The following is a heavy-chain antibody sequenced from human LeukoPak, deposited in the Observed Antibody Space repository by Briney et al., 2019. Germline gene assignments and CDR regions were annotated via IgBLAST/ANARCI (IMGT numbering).Heavy chain of an antibody. D-gene: IGHD3-22*01. J-gene: IGHJ3*02. CDR1: GFTFSRYG. CDR2: ISDSGDST. Sequence: PGGSLRLSCAGSGFTFSRYGMSWVRQAPGKGLEWVSTISDSGDSTYYADSVKGRFTISRDNSKNTLYLQMNSLRAEDTAVYYCAKGVLITMTGGAFDIWGQGTMVTVSS. CDR3: AKGVLITMTGGAFDI. V-gene: IGHV3-23*01.